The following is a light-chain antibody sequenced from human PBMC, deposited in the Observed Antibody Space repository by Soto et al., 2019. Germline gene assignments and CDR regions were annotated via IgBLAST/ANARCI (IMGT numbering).Light chain of an antibody. CDR3: QQSYSTPWT. CDR2: AAS. V-gene: IGKV1-39*01. CDR1: QIISSY. Sequence: DIQMTQSPSSLSASVGDRVTITCRASQIISSYLNWYQQKPGKAPKLLIYAASSLQSGVPSRFSGSGSRTDFTLTISSLQPEDFATYYCQQSYSTPWTFGQGTKVEIK. J-gene: IGKJ1*01.